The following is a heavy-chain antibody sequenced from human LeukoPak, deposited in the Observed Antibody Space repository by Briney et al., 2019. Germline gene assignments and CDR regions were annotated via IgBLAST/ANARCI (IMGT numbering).Heavy chain of an antibody. CDR1: GFTVSSNY. CDR2: ISPSGSSI. J-gene: IGHJ6*02. CDR3: ARGHYGMDV. Sequence: GGSLRLSCAASGFTVSSNYMSWIRQAPGKGLEWISYISPSGSSIYYADSVKGRFTISRDNAENSLNLQMNSLRAEDTAMYYCARGHYGMDVWGQGTTVTVSS. V-gene: IGHV3-11*01.